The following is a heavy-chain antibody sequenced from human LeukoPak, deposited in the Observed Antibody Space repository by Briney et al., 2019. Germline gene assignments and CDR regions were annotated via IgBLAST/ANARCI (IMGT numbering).Heavy chain of an antibody. V-gene: IGHV4-34*01. CDR1: GGSFSGYY. D-gene: IGHD3-10*01. CDR3: ARLDHGSGSYYYYY. J-gene: IGHJ4*02. Sequence: SETLSLTCAVYGGSFSGYYWSWIRQPPGKVLEWIGEINHSGSTNYNPSLKSRVTISVDTSKNQFSLKLSSVTAADTAVYYCARLDHGSGSYYYYYWGQGTLVTVSS. CDR2: INHSGST.